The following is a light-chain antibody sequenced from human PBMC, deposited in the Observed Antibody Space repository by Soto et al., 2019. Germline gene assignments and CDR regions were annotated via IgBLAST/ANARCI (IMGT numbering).Light chain of an antibody. CDR1: TSDFGFYNY. Sequence: QSALTQPASVSGSPGQSITISCTGTTSDFGFYNYVSWYQHHPGKAPKLLIYEVTNRHSGVSNRFSGSKSGNTASLTISGLQAEDEAHYYCSLYTSSTDYVFGTGTKVTVL. V-gene: IGLV2-14*01. CDR2: EVT. CDR3: SLYTSSTDYV. J-gene: IGLJ1*01.